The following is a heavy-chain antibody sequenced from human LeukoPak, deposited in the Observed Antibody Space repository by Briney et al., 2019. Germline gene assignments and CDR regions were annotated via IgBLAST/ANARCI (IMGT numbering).Heavy chain of an antibody. J-gene: IGHJ6*03. CDR3: AKDTVKVTTIRRVPHYMDV. CDR2: ISSRSTYI. CDR1: GVTFSSYS. V-gene: IGHV3-21*01. Sequence: GGSLRLSCAASGVTFSSYSMNRVRQAPGKGLEWVSSISSRSTYIYYADSVKGRFITSRDNSKNTLYLQMNSLRAEDTAVYYCAKDTVKVTTIRRVPHYMDVWGKGTTVTISS. D-gene: IGHD5-12*01.